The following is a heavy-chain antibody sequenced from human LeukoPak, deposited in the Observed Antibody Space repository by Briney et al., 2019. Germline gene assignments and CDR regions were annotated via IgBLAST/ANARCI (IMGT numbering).Heavy chain of an antibody. CDR2: IGTAGDT. D-gene: IGHD6-13*01. CDR1: GFTFSSYD. J-gene: IGHJ5*02. V-gene: IGHV3-13*01. Sequence: GGSLRLSCAASGFTFSSYDMHWVRQATGKGLEWVSAIGTAGDTYYPGSVKGRFTISRENAKNSLYLQMNSLRAGDTAVYYRARAAAGTGWFDPWGQGTLVTVSS. CDR3: ARAAAGTGWFDP.